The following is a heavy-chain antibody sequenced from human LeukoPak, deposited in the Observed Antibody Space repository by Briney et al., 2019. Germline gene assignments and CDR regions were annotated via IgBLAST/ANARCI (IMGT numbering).Heavy chain of an antibody. CDR2: ISNSGGDT. Sequence: GGSLRLSCAASGFTFSSYATSWVRQAPGKGLEWVSAISNSGGDTSYSDSVKGRFTISRDNSKSTLYLQMNGLRAEDTAIYYCSTWNYVEYWGQGTLVTVSS. V-gene: IGHV3-23*01. J-gene: IGHJ4*02. D-gene: IGHD2-2*01. CDR1: GFTFSSYA. CDR3: STWNYVEY.